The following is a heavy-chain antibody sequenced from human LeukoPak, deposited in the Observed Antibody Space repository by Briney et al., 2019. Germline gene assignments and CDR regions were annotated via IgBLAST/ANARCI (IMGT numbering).Heavy chain of an antibody. Sequence: GGSLRLSCTGSGFTVSSSYMSWVRQTPGKGLEWVSVMYSGGTTYYADSVKGRFTISRDSFKNTVNLQMNSLRAEDTAVYYCAKDPKRSHDYDFWSGFGYAHDYWGQGTLVTVSS. CDR2: MYSGGTT. D-gene: IGHD3-3*01. J-gene: IGHJ4*02. CDR3: AKDPKRSHDYDFWSGFGYAHDY. V-gene: IGHV3-66*01. CDR1: GFTVSSSY.